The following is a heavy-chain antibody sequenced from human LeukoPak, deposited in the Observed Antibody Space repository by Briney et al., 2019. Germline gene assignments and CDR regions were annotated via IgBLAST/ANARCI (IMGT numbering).Heavy chain of an antibody. CDR3: AKEGYSNGPDP. Sequence: ASVKVSCKASGYTLTDHYMHWLRQTPGRGLEWMGWINPTNGIAVYGQAFQGRVTMTRGTSISTVYMELTNLRSDDTGVYYCAKEGYSNGPDPWGPGSLVTVSS. D-gene: IGHD5-12*01. V-gene: IGHV1-2*02. CDR2: INPTNGIA. J-gene: IGHJ5*02. CDR1: GYTLTDHY.